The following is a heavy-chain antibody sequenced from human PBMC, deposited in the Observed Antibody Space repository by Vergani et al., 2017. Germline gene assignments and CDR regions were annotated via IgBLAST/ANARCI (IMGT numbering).Heavy chain of an antibody. V-gene: IGHV4-59*08. CDR1: GGSISSYY. Sequence: QVQLQESGPGLVKPSETLSLTCTVSGGSISSYYWSWIRQPPGKGLEWIGYIYYSGSTNYNPSLKSRVTISVDTSKNQFSLKLSSVTAADTAVYYCARGRGYCSSTSCYTLRYAFDIWGQGTMVTVSS. J-gene: IGHJ3*02. CDR2: IYYSGST. CDR3: ARGRGYCSSTSCYTLRYAFDI. D-gene: IGHD2-2*02.